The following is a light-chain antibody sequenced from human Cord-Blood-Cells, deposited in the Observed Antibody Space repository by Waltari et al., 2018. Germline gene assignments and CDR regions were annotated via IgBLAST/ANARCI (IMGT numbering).Light chain of an antibody. CDR2: GAS. J-gene: IGKJ4*01. V-gene: IGKV3-15*01. Sequence: PATLSVSPGERATLSCRASQSVSSNLAWYQQKPGQAPRLLIYGASTRATGIPARFSGSGSGTEFTLTISSLQSEDFAVYYCQQYNNWPPLTFGGGTKVEIK. CDR3: QQYNNWPPLT. CDR1: QSVSSN.